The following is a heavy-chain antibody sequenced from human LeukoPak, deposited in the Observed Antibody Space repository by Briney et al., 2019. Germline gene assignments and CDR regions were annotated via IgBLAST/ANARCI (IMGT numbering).Heavy chain of an antibody. V-gene: IGHV3-43*02. CDR2: ISGDGATT. D-gene: IGHD3-10*01. CDR1: GFTFDDYA. Sequence: GGSLRLSCAASGFTFDDYAMHWVRQAPGKGLEWVSLISGDGATTYYAASVKGRFTISRDSKKNVLYLQMNNLETEDTALFYCAKDLSSVFDALNIWGQGTLVTVSS. J-gene: IGHJ3*02. CDR3: AKDLSSVFDALNI.